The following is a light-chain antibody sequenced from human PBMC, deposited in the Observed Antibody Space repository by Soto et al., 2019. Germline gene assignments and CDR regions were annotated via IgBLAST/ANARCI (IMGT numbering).Light chain of an antibody. CDR1: SSNIGNNY. Sequence: QSVLTQPPSVSAAPGQKVIISCSGSSSNIGNNYVSWYQQLPGTAPRLLIYDANKRPSEIPDRFSGSKSVTSATLGITGLQTGDEADYYCGAWDTSLSGVVFGGGTKVTVL. CDR3: GAWDTSLSGVV. J-gene: IGLJ2*01. CDR2: DAN. V-gene: IGLV1-51*01.